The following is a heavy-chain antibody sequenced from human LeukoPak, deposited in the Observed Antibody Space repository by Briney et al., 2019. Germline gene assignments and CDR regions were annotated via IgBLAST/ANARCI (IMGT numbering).Heavy chain of an antibody. CDR3: AKVNSWNGFGHNDY. Sequence: GGSLRLSCAASGFTFSSYAMSWVRQAPGKGLEWVSAISGSGGSTYYADSVKGRFAISRDNSKNTLYLQMNSLRAEDTAVYYCAKVNSWNGFGHNDYWGQGTLVTVSS. J-gene: IGHJ4*02. CDR1: GFTFSSYA. CDR2: ISGSGGST. V-gene: IGHV3-23*01. D-gene: IGHD1-1*01.